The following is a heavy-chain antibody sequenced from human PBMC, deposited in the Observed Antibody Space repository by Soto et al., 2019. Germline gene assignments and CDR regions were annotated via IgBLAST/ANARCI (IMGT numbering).Heavy chain of an antibody. J-gene: IGHJ6*02. CDR3: ARGTWIQLRHSPAV. D-gene: IGHD5-18*01. CDR1: GFTFSSYS. Sequence: PGGSLRLSCAASGFTFSSYSMNWVRQAPGKGLEWVSSISSSSSYIYYADSVKGRFTISRDNAKNSLYLQMNSLRAEDTAVYYCARGTWIQLRHSPAVWGQGTTVTVSS. V-gene: IGHV3-21*01. CDR2: ISSSSSYI.